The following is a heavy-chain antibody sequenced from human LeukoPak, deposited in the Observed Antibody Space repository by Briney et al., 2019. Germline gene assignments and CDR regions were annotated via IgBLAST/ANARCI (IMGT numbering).Heavy chain of an antibody. J-gene: IGHJ4*02. V-gene: IGHV4-34*01. D-gene: IGHD3-22*01. CDR1: GGSFSGYY. Sequence: SETLSLTCAVYGGSFSGYYWSWIRQPPGKGLEWIGEINHSGSTNYNPSLKSRVTISVDTSKNQFSLKLSSVTAADTAVYYCAREGPYYYDSNGYSHFDYWGQGTLVTVSS. CDR3: AREGPYYYDSNGYSHFDY. CDR2: INHSGST.